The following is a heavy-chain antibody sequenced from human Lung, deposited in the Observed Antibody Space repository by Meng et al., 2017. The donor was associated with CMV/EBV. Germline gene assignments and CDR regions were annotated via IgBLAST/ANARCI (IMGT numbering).Heavy chain of an antibody. D-gene: IGHD5-18*01. CDR2: IKSDDSSI. J-gene: IGHJ4*02. CDR1: GFTFSGYW. CDR3: ARDPPRPGYNFAS. V-gene: IGHV3-74*01. Sequence: ESXKISXAASGFTFSGYWMHWVRQAPGKGLVWVSRIKSDDSSISYADSVKGRFTISRDNAKNTLYLQMNSLRDEDTAVYYCARDPPRPGYNFASWGQRTXVPVAS.